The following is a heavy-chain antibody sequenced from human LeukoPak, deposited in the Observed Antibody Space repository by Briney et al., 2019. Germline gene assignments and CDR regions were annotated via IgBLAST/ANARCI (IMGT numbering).Heavy chain of an antibody. CDR3: ARVKGGYSNWFDP. Sequence: GGSLRLSCAASGLTFSSYSMNWVRQAPGKGLEWVSSISSSSSYIYYADSVKGRFTISRDNAKNSLYLQMNSLRAEDTAVYYCARVKGGYSNWFDPWGQGTLVTVSS. J-gene: IGHJ5*02. V-gene: IGHV3-21*04. CDR1: GLTFSSYS. CDR2: ISSSSSYI. D-gene: IGHD5-18*01.